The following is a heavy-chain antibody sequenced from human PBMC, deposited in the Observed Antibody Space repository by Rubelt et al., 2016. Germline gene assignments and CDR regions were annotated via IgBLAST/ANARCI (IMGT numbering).Heavy chain of an antibody. CDR3: ARKAYGDYVGYYGMDV. CDR1: GGTFSSYA. CDR2: IIPIFGTA. Sequence: QVQLVQSGAEVKKPGSSVKVSCKASGGTFSSYAISWVRQAPGQGLEWMGGIIPIFGTANYAQKFQGRVTITADESTSTAYMGLSSLRSEDTAVDYWARKAYGDYVGYYGMDVWGQGTTVTVSS. V-gene: IGHV1-69*01. D-gene: IGHD4-17*01. J-gene: IGHJ6*02.